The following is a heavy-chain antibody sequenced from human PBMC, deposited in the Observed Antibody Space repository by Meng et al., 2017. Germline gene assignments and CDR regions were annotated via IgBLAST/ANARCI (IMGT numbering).Heavy chain of an antibody. D-gene: IGHD3-10*01. Sequence: SETLSLTCAVYGGSFSGYYWSWIRQPPGKGLEWIGSIYYSGSTYYNPSLKSRVTISVDTSKNQFSLKLSSVTAADTAVYYCARVLLWFGEFQNWFDPWGQGTLVTVSS. J-gene: IGHJ5*02. V-gene: IGHV4-34*01. CDR2: IYYSGST. CDR3: ARVLLWFGEFQNWFDP. CDR1: GGSFSGYY.